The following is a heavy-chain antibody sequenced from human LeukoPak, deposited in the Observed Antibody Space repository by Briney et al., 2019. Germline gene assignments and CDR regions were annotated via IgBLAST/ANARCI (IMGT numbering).Heavy chain of an antibody. CDR3: ARYSSSWEGGFVY. Sequence: SETLSLTCAVYGGSFSGYYWSWIRQPPGKGLEWIGEINHSGSTNYNPSLKSRVTISVDTSKNQFSLKLSSVTAADTAVYYCARYSSSWEGGFVYWGQGTLVTVSS. J-gene: IGHJ4*02. CDR1: GGSFSGYY. CDR2: INHSGST. V-gene: IGHV4-34*01. D-gene: IGHD6-13*01.